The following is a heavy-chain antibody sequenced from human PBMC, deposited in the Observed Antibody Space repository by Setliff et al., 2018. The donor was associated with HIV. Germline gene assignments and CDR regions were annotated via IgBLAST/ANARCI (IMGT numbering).Heavy chain of an antibody. V-gene: IGHV3-30*18. Sequence: GGSLRLSCAASGFPFSTYALHWVRQAPGKGLEWLAVISYDGSYKYYAHSVKGRFTISRDNSNNILSLQMSSLRAEDTALYYCAKLDYYDYSGSWARKVAIDFWGRGTMVTVSS. CDR3: AKLDYYDYSGSWARKVAIDF. CDR1: GFPFSTYA. D-gene: IGHD3-22*01. CDR2: ISYDGSYK. J-gene: IGHJ3*01.